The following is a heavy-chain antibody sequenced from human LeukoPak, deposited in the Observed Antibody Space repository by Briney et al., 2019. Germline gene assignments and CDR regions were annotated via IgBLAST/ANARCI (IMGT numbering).Heavy chain of an antibody. D-gene: IGHD6-6*01. Sequence: PSETLSLTCAVSGYSISSGYYWGWIRQPPGKGLEWIGSIYHNGNTYYNPSLKSRVTISVDTSKNQFSLKLSSVTAADTAVSYCAREYSNSSRAFDIWGQGTMVTVSS. CDR2: IYHNGNT. V-gene: IGHV4-38-2*02. CDR1: GYSISSGYY. CDR3: AREYSNSSRAFDI. J-gene: IGHJ3*02.